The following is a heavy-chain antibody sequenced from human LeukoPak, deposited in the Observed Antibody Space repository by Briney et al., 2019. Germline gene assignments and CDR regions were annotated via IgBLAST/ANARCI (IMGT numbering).Heavy chain of an antibody. CDR1: GYTLTELS. V-gene: IGHV1-24*01. D-gene: IGHD5-12*01. CDR2: FDPEDGET. Sequence: ASVKVPCKVSGYTLTELSMHWVRQAPGKGLEWMGGFDPEDGETIYAQKFQGRVTVTEDTSTDTAYMELSSLRSEDTAVYYCATVPHIVATIGRYDYWGQGTLVTVSS. J-gene: IGHJ4*02. CDR3: ATVPHIVATIGRYDY.